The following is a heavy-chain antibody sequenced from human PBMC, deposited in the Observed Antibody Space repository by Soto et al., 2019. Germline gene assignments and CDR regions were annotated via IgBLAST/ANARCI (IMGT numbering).Heavy chain of an antibody. V-gene: IGHV1-69*01. J-gene: IGHJ5*02. CDR3: GRGQSAGAGHGGEFDT. CDR1: GGTVCGYA. Sequence: QGQLVQFGAVVNEPGASVNVSCKDSGGTVCGYAISGVRQAPGQGLEWMGVVIPIFVTANYAQKFQGRVTIPADESTSTAYMERSSRRSEDKAVYYCGRGQSAGAGHGGEFDTWGQGTRVTASS. CDR2: VIPIFVTA. D-gene: IGHD6-13*01.